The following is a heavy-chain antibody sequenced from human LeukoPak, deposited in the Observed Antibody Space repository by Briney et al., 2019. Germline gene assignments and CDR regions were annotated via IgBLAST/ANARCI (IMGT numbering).Heavy chain of an antibody. V-gene: IGHV3-74*01. J-gene: IGHJ4*02. Sequence: PGGSLRLSCVVSGFTLSSYWMHWVRQAPGKGLVWVSRMNNDGSGITYADSAKGRFTISRDNAKNTLYLQMNSLRAEDTAVYYCARDGNDYGGNSAYYFDYWGQGTLVTVSS. CDR2: MNNDGSGI. CDR3: ARDGNDYGGNSAYYFDY. CDR1: GFTLSSYW. D-gene: IGHD4-23*01.